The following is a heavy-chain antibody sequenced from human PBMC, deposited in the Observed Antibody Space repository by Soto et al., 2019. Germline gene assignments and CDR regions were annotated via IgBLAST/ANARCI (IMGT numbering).Heavy chain of an antibody. CDR1: GGSISSSSYS. CDR3: ARHISDYDSGGYYYGGLIASDY. CDR2: IYYSGST. D-gene: IGHD3-22*01. V-gene: IGHV4-39*01. Sequence: QLQLQESGPGLVKPSETLSLTCTVSGGSISSSSYSWGWIRQPPGKGLEWIGSIYYSGSTYYNPSLKSRVTISVDTSKNQFSLKLSSVTAADTAVYYCARHISDYDSGGYYYGGLIASDYWGQGTLVTVSS. J-gene: IGHJ4*02.